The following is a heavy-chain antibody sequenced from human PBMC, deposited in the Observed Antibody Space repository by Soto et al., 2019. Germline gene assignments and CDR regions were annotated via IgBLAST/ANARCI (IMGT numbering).Heavy chain of an antibody. V-gene: IGHV3-23*01. D-gene: IGHD6-19*01. CDR2: IRVGGGDT. Sequence: EVRLLDSGGGLAQPGGSRRLSCAASGFTFSSSVMNWVRQAPGKGLEWVSSIRVGGGDTFYADSVRGRFTVSRDISRNTLYLQMNSLRAEDTAIYYCAKCSVGTVRTSGWCNWFDPWGQGTLVTVSS. J-gene: IGHJ5*02. CDR3: AKCSVGTVRTSGWCNWFDP. CDR1: GFTFSSSV.